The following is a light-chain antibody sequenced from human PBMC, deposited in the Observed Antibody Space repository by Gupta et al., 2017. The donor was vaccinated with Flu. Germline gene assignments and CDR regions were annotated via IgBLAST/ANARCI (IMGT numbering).Light chain of an antibody. V-gene: IGKV1-39*01. CDR2: AAS. J-gene: IGKJ4*01. CDR3: QQRYSTPIT. Sequence: PSSLSASVGDRVTITCRASQSISSYLNWYQQKPGKAPKLLIYAASSLQSGVPSRFSGSGSGTDFTLTISSRQPEDFATYYCQQRYSTPITLGGGTKVEIK. CDR1: QSISSY.